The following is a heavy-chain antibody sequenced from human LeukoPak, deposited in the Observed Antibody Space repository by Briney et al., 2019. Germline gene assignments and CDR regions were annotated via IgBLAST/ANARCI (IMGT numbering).Heavy chain of an antibody. J-gene: IGHJ5*02. Sequence: AETLSLTCIGSGDSISSSTYYGGWIRQPPGKGLEWIGHIYYSGSTYYNPSLKSRVTISVDTSKNKFSLKLTSVTAADTAVYYCARHIWGGGVDPWGQGALVSVSS. D-gene: IGHD7-27*01. CDR1: GDSISSSTYY. V-gene: IGHV4-39*01. CDR2: IYYSGST. CDR3: ARHIWGGGVDP.